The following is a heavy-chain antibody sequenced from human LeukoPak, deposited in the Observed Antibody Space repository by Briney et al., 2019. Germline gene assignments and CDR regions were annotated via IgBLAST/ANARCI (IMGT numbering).Heavy chain of an antibody. CDR2: ISGSGGST. J-gene: IGHJ4*02. Sequence: GGSLRLSCAASGVTFSSYAMGWVRQAPGKGGEWGSAISGSGGSTYYADSVKGGFTISRDNSKHTLYLQMNSLRAEDTAVYYCAKPTYYYDSSGYYEPYYFDYWGQGPLLTVSS. V-gene: IGHV3-23*01. D-gene: IGHD3-22*01. CDR3: AKPTYYYDSSGYYEPYYFDY. CDR1: GVTFSSYA.